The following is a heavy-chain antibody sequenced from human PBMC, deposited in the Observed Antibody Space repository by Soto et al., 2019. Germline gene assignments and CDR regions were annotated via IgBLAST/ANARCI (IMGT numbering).Heavy chain of an antibody. CDR3: ARDGRRIGVVCSGRHFQVGLDY. V-gene: IGHV1-58*01. CDR1: GFTITSSA. CDR2: IVVGSGNT. Sequence: SVKVSCKASGFTITSSAVQWVRQARGQRLEWIGWIVVGSGNTNYAQKFQERVTITRDMSTSTAYMELNSLRDEDTAVYYCARDGRRIGVVCSGRHFQVGLDYSGQAILVTVS. D-gene: IGHD3-10*02. J-gene: IGHJ4*01.